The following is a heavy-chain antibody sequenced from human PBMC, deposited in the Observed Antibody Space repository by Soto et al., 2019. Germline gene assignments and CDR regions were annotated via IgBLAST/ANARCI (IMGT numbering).Heavy chain of an antibody. Sequence: WGSLRLSCAASGFTFSNYVMSWVRQAPGKGLEWVSSISNSGGGTYYADSVRGRFTISRDNSKNTLYLQMNSLRAEDTAVYYCAKEDVGGYYYSGLWGRGTLVTVSS. V-gene: IGHV3-23*01. J-gene: IGHJ4*02. CDR2: ISNSGGGT. CDR3: AKEDVGGYYYSGL. D-gene: IGHD1-26*01. CDR1: GFTFSNYV.